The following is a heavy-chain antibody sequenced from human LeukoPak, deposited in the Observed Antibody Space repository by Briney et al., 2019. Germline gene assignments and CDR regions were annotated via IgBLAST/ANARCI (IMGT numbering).Heavy chain of an antibody. D-gene: IGHD3-10*01. V-gene: IGHV3-23*01. Sequence: GGSLRLSCAVSGLTFSNSAMSWVRQAPGKGLEWVSAISVGSDVIYYSDSVKGRFTISRDNSKNTLDLQMSSLRAEDTAVYYCARDVLREGSSYNWGQGTLVTVSS. CDR3: ARDVLREGSSYN. CDR1: GLTFSNSA. J-gene: IGHJ4*02. CDR2: ISVGSDVI.